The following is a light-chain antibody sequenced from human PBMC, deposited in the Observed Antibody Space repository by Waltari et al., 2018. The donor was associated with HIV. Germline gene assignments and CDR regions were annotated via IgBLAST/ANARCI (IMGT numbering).Light chain of an antibody. CDR2: DAS. J-gene: IGKJ5*01. Sequence: EIVLTQSPATLSLSPGERATLSCRASQSVSSSVAWYQQTPGQAPRLLIYDASNRATGSPARFSGSGSGTDFTLTISSLEPEDFALYYCQQRNNWPITFGQGIRLEIK. CDR3: QQRNNWPIT. V-gene: IGKV3-11*01. CDR1: QSVSSS.